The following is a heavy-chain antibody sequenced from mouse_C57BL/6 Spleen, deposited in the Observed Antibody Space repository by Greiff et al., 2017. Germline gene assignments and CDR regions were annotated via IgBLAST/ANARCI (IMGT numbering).Heavy chain of an antibody. CDR2: IYWDDDK. Sequence: QVTLKESGPGILQSSQTLSLTCSFSGFSLSTSGMGVSWIRQPSGKGLEWLAHIYWDDDKRYNPSLKSRLTISKDTSRNQVFLKITSVDTADTATYYCARIRYYYGSRKDAMDYWGQGTSVTVSS. CDR3: ARIRYYYGSRKDAMDY. J-gene: IGHJ4*01. CDR1: GFSLSTSGMG. D-gene: IGHD1-1*01. V-gene: IGHV8-12*01.